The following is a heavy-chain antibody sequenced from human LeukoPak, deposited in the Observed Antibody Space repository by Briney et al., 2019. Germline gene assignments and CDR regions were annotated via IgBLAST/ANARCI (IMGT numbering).Heavy chain of an antibody. CDR3: ARRSIGFNWFDP. D-gene: IGHD5-24*01. Sequence: SETLSLTCAVSGGSISGFYWSWIRQPPGKGLEWIAEINHSGNSNYNPALKSRVTMSVDTSKNQFSLKLRSVTAADTAVYYCARRSIGFNWFDPWGQGTLVTVSS. CDR1: GGSISGFY. V-gene: IGHV4-34*01. J-gene: IGHJ5*02. CDR2: INHSGNS.